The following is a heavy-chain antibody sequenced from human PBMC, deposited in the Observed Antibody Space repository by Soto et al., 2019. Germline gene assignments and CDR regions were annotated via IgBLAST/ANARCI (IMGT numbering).Heavy chain of an antibody. CDR2: IYHSGTT. Sequence: LTCAVSGFSISSGYFWGWIRQPPGKGPEWLGSIYHSGTTYYNPSVKGRVTISVDTSKNQFSLKMSSVTAADTAVYYCARASSGYYWFDPWGRGTLVTVSS. J-gene: IGHJ5*02. CDR1: GFSISSGYF. CDR3: ARASSGYYWFDP. V-gene: IGHV4-38-2*01. D-gene: IGHD3-22*01.